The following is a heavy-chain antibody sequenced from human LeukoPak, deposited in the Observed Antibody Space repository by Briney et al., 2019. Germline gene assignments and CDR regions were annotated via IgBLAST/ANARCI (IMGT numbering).Heavy chain of an antibody. D-gene: IGHD6-13*01. V-gene: IGHV1-8*01. CDR3: AVLYSSSGSYYYYYGMDV. J-gene: IGHJ6*02. Sequence: ASVKVSCKASGYTFTSYDINWVRQATGQGLERMGWLNPNSGNRGYAQKFQGRVTMTRNTSISTAYMELSSLRAEDTAMYYCAVLYSSSGSYYYYYGMDVWGQGTTVTVSS. CDR1: GYTFTSYD. CDR2: LNPNSGNR.